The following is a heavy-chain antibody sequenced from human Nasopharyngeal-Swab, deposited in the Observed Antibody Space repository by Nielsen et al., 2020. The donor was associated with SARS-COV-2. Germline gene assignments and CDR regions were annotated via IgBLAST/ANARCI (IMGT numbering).Heavy chain of an antibody. CDR1: GGSISSYY. J-gene: IGHJ6*02. D-gene: IGHD7-27*01. CDR2: IYYSGST. Sequence: SETLSLTCTVSGGSISSYYWSWIRQPPGKGLEWIGYIYYSGSTDYNPSLKSRVTISVDTSKNQFSLKLSSVTAADTAVYYCARDSWGRGVYYYYGMDVWGQGTTVTVSS. V-gene: IGHV4-59*13. CDR3: ARDSWGRGVYYYYGMDV.